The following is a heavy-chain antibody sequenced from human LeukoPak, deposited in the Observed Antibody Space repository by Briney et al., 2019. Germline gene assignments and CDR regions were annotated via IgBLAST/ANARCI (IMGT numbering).Heavy chain of an antibody. Sequence: SETLSLTCTVSGGSISSYYWCWIRQPPGKGLEWIGYIYYSGSTNYNPSLKSRVTISVDTSKNQFSLKLSSVTAADTAVYYCARVGLFYYGSGPDAFDIWGQGTMVTVSS. J-gene: IGHJ3*02. CDR2: IYYSGST. V-gene: IGHV4-59*01. CDR3: ARVGLFYYGSGPDAFDI. CDR1: GGSISSYY. D-gene: IGHD3-10*01.